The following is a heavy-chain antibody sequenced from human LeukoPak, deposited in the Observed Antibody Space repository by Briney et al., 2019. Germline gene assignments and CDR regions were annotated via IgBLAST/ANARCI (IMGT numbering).Heavy chain of an antibody. V-gene: IGHV1-3*03. CDR2: INAGNGNT. CDR3: ARDVRFGEFIFDY. J-gene: IGHJ4*02. Sequence: ASVKVSCKASGYSFTNYVMHWVRQAPGQRLEWMGWINAGNGNTKYSQEFQGRVTITKDTSASTAYMELSSLRSEDMAVYYCARDVRFGEFIFDYWGQGTLVTVSS. D-gene: IGHD3-10*01. CDR1: GYSFTNYV.